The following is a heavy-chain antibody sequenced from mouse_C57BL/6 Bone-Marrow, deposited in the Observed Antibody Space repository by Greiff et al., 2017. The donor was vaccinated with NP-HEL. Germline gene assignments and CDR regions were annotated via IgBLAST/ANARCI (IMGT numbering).Heavy chain of an antibody. Sequence: EVMLVESGGGLVKPGGSLKLSCAASGFTFSDYGMHWVRQAPEKGLEWVAYISSGSSTIYYADTVKGRFTISRDNAKNTLFLQMTSLRSEDTAMYYCAMRDGYLYWYFDVWGTGTTVTVSS. CDR3: AMRDGYLYWYFDV. D-gene: IGHD2-3*01. V-gene: IGHV5-17*01. J-gene: IGHJ1*03. CDR1: GFTFSDYG. CDR2: ISSGSSTI.